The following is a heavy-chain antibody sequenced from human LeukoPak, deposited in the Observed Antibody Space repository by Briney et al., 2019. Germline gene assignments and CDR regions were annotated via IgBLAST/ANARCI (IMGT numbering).Heavy chain of an antibody. J-gene: IGHJ4*02. Sequence: GGSLRLSCAASGFTFSSYTMNWVRQAPGKGLEWLSYIGTGGGFTCYADSAKGRFTISRDNAKNSLYLQMNSLRDEDTAVYYCVRDHQYYFDYWGQGTLVTVSS. V-gene: IGHV3-48*02. CDR2: IGTGGGFT. CDR1: GFTFSSYT. D-gene: IGHD2-2*01. CDR3: VRDHQYYFDY.